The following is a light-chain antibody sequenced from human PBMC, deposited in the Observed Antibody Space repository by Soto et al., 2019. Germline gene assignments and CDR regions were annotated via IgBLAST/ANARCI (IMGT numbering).Light chain of an antibody. CDR2: GNS. Sequence: QSVLTQPPSVSGAPGQRVTISCTGSSSNIGAGHDVNWYQQLPGTAPKLLIYGNSNRPSGVPDRFSGSKSGTSASLAITGLQAEDEADYYCQSYDNNVSGWVFGGGTKLTVL. V-gene: IGLV1-40*01. CDR1: SSNIGAGHD. J-gene: IGLJ2*01. CDR3: QSYDNNVSGWV.